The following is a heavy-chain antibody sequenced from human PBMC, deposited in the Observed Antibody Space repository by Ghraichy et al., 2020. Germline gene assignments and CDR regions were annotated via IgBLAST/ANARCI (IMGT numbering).Heavy chain of an antibody. V-gene: IGHV4-39*01. J-gene: IGHJ4*02. D-gene: IGHD3-10*01. CDR3: ARVAVWFGGGLDY. CDR2: VYDGENS. Sequence: SETLSLTCIISGVSIRSSSHYWGWIRQPPGKGLEWIGSVYDGENSYNNPSLKSRVTMSVDTSRRQFSLKLSSVTATDTAVYYCARVAVWFGGGLDYWGQGILVTVSS. CDR1: GVSIRSSSHY.